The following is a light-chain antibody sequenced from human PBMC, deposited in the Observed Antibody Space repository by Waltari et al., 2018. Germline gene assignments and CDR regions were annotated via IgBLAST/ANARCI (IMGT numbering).Light chain of an antibody. J-gene: IGKJ4*01. CDR2: KAS. Sequence: DIQMTRSPSTLCASVGDRVTITCRASQSIINWLAWYQQKPGKAPKLLIYKASGLESGVPSRFSGSGSGTEFTLTISSLQPDDFATYYCQQYNGNFGGGTKVEIK. CDR1: QSIINW. CDR3: QQYNGN. V-gene: IGKV1-5*03.